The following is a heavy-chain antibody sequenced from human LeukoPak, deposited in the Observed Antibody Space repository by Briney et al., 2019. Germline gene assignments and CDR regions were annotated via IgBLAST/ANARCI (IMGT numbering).Heavy chain of an antibody. V-gene: IGHV3-21*01. CDR1: GFTFSSYS. J-gene: IGHJ6*02. D-gene: IGHD6-6*01. Sequence: PGGSLRLSCAASGFTFSSYSMNWVRQAPGKGLEWVSSISSSSSYIYYADSVKGRFTISRDNAKNSLYLQMNSLRAEDTAVYYCARDVIGSSSGRMDVWGQGTTVTVSS. CDR3: ARDVIGSSSGRMDV. CDR2: ISSSSSYI.